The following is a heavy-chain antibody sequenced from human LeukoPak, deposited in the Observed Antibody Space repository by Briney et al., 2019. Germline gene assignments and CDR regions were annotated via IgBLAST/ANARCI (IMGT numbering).Heavy chain of an antibody. D-gene: IGHD3-16*01. CDR1: RFTFSTYW. V-gene: IGHV3-74*01. CDR2: INTDGSST. J-gene: IGHJ3*01. CDR3: ARPAYAAAYDL. Sequence: GSLRLSCAVSRFTFSTYWMHWVRQAPGKGLVWVSRINTDGSSTSYADSVKGRFTISRDNAKNTLYLQMNGLRAEDTAVYYCARPAYAAAYDLWGRGTMITVSS.